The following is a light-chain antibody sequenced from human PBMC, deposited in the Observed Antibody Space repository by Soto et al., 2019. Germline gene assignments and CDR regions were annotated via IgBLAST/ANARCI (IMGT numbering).Light chain of an antibody. CDR1: QGVNIW. Sequence: DVQMTQSPSTLSASVGDRVTITCRASQGVNIWLAWYQQKPGRAPKLLIHKASSLESGVPSRFSGSGSGTEFTLTISSLQPDDFATYYCQQYNSYSRTFGQGTKVDI. J-gene: IGKJ1*01. CDR2: KAS. V-gene: IGKV1-5*03. CDR3: QQYNSYSRT.